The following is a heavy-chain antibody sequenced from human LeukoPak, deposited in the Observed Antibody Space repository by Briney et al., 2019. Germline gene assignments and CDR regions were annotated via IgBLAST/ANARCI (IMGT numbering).Heavy chain of an antibody. CDR1: GFTFSSYW. CDR2: IKQDGSEK. D-gene: IGHD2-2*02. V-gene: IGHV3-7*01. Sequence: GGSLRLSCAASGFTFSSYWMSWVRQAPGKGLEWVANIKQDGSEKYYVDSVKGRLTISRDNAKNSLYLQMNSLRAEDTAVYYCARDYARKADIVVVPAAIGWFDPWGQGTLVTVSS. CDR3: ARDYARKADIVVVPAAIGWFDP. J-gene: IGHJ5*02.